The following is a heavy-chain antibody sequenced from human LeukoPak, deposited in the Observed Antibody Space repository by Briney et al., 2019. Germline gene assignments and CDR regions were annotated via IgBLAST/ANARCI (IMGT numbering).Heavy chain of an antibody. J-gene: IGHJ4*02. V-gene: IGHV3-9*01. CDR1: GFTFDDYA. CDR3: AKGSYGDYFDY. Sequence: GRSLRLSCAASGFTFDDYAMHWDRQAPGKGLEWVSGISWNSGSIGYADSVKGRFTISRDNAKNSLYLQMNSLRAEDTALYYCAKGSYGDYFDYWGQGTLVTVSS. CDR2: ISWNSGSI. D-gene: IGHD3-10*01.